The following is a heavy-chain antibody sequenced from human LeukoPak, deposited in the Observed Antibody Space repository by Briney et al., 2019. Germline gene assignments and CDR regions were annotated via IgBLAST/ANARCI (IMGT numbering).Heavy chain of an antibody. CDR3: ARDLRHGRYYDILTGWAASYYYGMDV. D-gene: IGHD3-9*01. CDR1: GFTFSSYG. V-gene: IGHV3-33*01. Sequence: GGSLRLSCAASGFTFSSYGMHWVRQAPGKGLEWVAVIWYDGSNKYYADSVKGRFTISRDNSKNTLYLQVNSLRAEDTAVYYCARDLRHGRYYDILTGWAASYYYGMDVWGKGTTVTVSS. J-gene: IGHJ6*04. CDR2: IWYDGSNK.